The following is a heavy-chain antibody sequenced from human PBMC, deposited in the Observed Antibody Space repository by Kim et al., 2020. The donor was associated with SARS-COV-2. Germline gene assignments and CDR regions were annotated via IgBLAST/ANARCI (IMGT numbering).Heavy chain of an antibody. D-gene: IGHD1-26*01. J-gene: IGHJ6*01. CDR3: ATGGVGDEYDGM. V-gene: IGHV4-59*13. CDR1: GGSISGYY. Sequence: SETLSLTCTVYGGSISGYYWSWIRQPPGKGLEWIGYIYYSGSTNYNPSLKSRVTISVDTSKNQFSLKLSSVTAADTAVYYCATGGVGDEYDGM. CDR2: IYYSGST.